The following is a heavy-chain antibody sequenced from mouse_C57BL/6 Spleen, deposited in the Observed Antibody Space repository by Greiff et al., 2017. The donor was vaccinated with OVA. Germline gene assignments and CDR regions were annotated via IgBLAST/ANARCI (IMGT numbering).Heavy chain of an antibody. CDR1: GYTFTSYW. Sequence: QVQLQQPGAELVRPGSSVKLSCKASGYTFTSYWMHWVKQRPIQGLEWIGNIDPSDSETHYNQKFKDKATLTVDKSSSTAYMQLSSLTSEDSAVYYCARWGPVEVDYWGQGTTLTVSS. V-gene: IGHV1-52*01. CDR2: IDPSDSET. J-gene: IGHJ2*01. CDR3: ARWGPVEVDY.